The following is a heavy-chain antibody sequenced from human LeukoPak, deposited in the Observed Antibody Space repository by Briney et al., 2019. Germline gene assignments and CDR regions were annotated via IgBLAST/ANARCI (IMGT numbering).Heavy chain of an antibody. CDR2: ISISTDSR. CDR3: ARDVGLWNGYWVYYLDY. CDR1: GVTFSGSA. D-gene: IGHD3-3*01. Sequence: GGSLRLSCAASGVTFSGSALAWVRQAPGKGLEWVSSISISTDSRYYADSVKGRFTISRDDAKNSVYLQMNSLRAEDTAVYYCARDVGLWNGYWVYYLDYWGQGTLVTVSS. V-gene: IGHV3-21*01. J-gene: IGHJ4*02.